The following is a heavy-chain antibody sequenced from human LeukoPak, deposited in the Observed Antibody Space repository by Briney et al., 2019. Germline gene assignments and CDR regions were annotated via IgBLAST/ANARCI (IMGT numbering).Heavy chain of an antibody. V-gene: IGHV4-30-2*01. J-gene: IGHJ6*02. CDR1: GGSISSGGYY. CDR2: IYHSGST. CDR3: ATSLSGSTYYGMDV. Sequence: PSQTLSLTCTVSGGSISSGGYYWSWIRQPPGKGLEWIGYIYHSGSTYYNPSLKSRVTISVDRSKNQFSLKLSSVTAADTAVYYCATSLSGSTYYGMDVWGQETTATVSS. D-gene: IGHD3-10*01.